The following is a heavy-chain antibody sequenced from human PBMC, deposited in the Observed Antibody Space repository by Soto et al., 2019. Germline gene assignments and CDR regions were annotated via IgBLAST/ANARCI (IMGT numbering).Heavy chain of an antibody. D-gene: IGHD6-13*01. CDR1: GYTLNSYY. CDR2: INPRGGST. CDR3: AGGPPYSSSSGYFWGYY. J-gene: IGHJ4*02. V-gene: IGHV1-46*02. Sequence: QVQLVQSGAEVKKPGASVKVSCKASGYTLNSYYMHWVRQAPGQGLEWMGIINPRGGSTSYAQKFHGRDTRTRDPSTSSGYMELSSLSSEDTAVYYCAGGPPYSSSSGYFWGYYWCQGCLVTVSS.